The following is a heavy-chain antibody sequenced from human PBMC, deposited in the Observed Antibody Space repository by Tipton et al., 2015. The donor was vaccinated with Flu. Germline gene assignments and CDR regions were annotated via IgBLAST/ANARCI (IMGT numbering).Heavy chain of an antibody. D-gene: IGHD5-18*01. Sequence: GLVKPSETLSLICTVSGGSVSSNNYYWSWIRQPPGKGLEWIGHIYYSGSTNYNPSLKSRVTISIDTSKNQFSLKLSSVTAADTAVYYCARERDTAVVPLGGMDVWGQGTTVTVSS. CDR1: GGSVSSNNYY. CDR2: IYYSGST. V-gene: IGHV4-61*01. CDR3: ARERDTAVVPLGGMDV. J-gene: IGHJ6*02.